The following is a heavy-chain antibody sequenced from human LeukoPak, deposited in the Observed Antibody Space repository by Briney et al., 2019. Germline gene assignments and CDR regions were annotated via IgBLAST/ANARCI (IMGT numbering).Heavy chain of an antibody. V-gene: IGHV1-2*06. D-gene: IGHD3-3*01. CDR3: ARASIRFGVVIGDWFDP. Sequence: GASVKVSCKASGYTFTGYYMHWVRQAPGQGLEWMGRINPNSGGTNYAQKFQGRVTMTRDTSISTAYMELSRLRSDNTAVYYCARASIRFGVVIGDWFDPWGQGTLVTVSS. CDR1: GYTFTGYY. CDR2: INPNSGGT. J-gene: IGHJ5*02.